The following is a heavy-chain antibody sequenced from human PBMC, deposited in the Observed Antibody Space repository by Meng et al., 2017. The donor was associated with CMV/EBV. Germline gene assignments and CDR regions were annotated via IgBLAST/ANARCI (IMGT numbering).Heavy chain of an antibody. D-gene: IGHD5-18*01. J-gene: IGHJ4*02. CDR2: IYTSGST. V-gene: IGHV4-4*07. Sequence: QESAPGVVRPTGTLSLTCLVYGGAISSYYWSWIRQPAGKGLEWIGRIYTSGSTNYNPSLKSRVTMSVDTSKNQFSLKLSSVTAADTAVYYCARHGDTAMVVGIDYWGQGTLVTVSS. CDR1: GGAISSYY. CDR3: ARHGDTAMVVGIDY.